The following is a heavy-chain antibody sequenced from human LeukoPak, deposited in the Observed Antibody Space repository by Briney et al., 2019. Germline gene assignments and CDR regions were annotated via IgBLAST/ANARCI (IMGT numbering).Heavy chain of an antibody. D-gene: IGHD3-10*01. CDR3: ARGKITMVRGAADAFDI. J-gene: IGHJ3*02. CDR1: GGSFSGYY. CDR2: INHSGST. Sequence: SETLSLTCAVYGGSFSGYYWSWIRQPPGKGLEWIGEINHSGSTNYNPSLKGRVTKSVDTSKNQFSLKLSSVTAAETAVYYCARGKITMVRGAADAFDIWGQGTMVTASS. V-gene: IGHV4-34*01.